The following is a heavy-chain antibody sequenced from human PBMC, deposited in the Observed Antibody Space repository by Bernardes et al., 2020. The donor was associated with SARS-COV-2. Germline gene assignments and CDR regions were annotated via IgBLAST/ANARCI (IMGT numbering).Heavy chain of an antibody. CDR3: ARGPIGVAGTRVFDWFDP. Sequence: ASVKVSCKASGYTFTNYDINWVRQAAAQGLEWMGWMNPDSANTGYAQKFQGRITMTRNTSISTAYMELSSLRSEDTAVYYCARGPIGVAGTRVFDWFDPWGQGTLVTVSS. V-gene: IGHV1-8*01. D-gene: IGHD6-19*01. CDR1: GYTFTNYD. CDR2: MNPDSANT. J-gene: IGHJ5*02.